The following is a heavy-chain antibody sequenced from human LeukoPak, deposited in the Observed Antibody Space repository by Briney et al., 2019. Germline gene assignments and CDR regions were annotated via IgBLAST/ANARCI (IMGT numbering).Heavy chain of an antibody. CDR3: AKTPGSSGYYPH. CDR1: GFTVSSNY. D-gene: IGHD3-22*01. V-gene: IGHV3-53*01. J-gene: IGHJ4*02. Sequence: GGSPRLSCAASGFTVSSNYMSWVRQAPGKGLEWVSVIYSGGSTYYADSVKGRFTISRDNSKKTLYLQMNSLRAEDTAVYYCAKTPGSSGYYPHWGQGTLVTVSS. CDR2: IYSGGST.